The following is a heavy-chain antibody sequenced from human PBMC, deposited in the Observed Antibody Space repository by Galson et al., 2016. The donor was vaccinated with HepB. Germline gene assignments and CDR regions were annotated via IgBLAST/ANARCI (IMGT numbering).Heavy chain of an antibody. CDR3: ARIGRDSYSSGWYRHGLRYWFFDL. Sequence: SETLSLTCAVSGGSISTSNWWSWVRQSPGKGLEWIGEIHHSGSTDYNPSFKSRVTISVDKSKNQFSLTLSSVTAADTAVYYCARIGRDSYSSGWYRHGLRYWFFDLWGRGSLVTVSS. V-gene: IGHV4-4*02. D-gene: IGHD6-19*01. CDR1: GGSISTSNW. J-gene: IGHJ2*01. CDR2: IHHSGST.